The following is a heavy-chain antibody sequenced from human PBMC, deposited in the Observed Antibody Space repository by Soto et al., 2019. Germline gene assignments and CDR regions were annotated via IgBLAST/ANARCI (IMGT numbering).Heavy chain of an antibody. CDR2: IYWDDDQ. CDR3: AHAGDYDLLSFDH. CDR1: GFSLSTTGMS. J-gene: IGHJ4*02. V-gene: IGHV2-5*02. Sequence: SGPTLVNPTQTLTLTCTFGGFSLSTTGMSVAWIRQPPGRALEWLALIYWDDDQRYSPSLKDRLTISKDTSRSRVVLTISNMNPEDTGTFFCAHAGDYDLLSFDHWGPGTLVTVSS. D-gene: IGHD4-17*01.